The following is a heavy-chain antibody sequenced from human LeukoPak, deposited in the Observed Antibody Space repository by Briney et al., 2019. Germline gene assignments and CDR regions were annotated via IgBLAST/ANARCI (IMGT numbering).Heavy chain of an antibody. Sequence: GGSLRLSCAASGLTFTRYAMSWVRQAPGKGLERVSAISGSGGGTYYADSVKGRFTISRDNSKNTLYLQMNSLRAEDTAVYYCAKIPGDIVVVPAAIGGYYYYMDVWGKGTTVTVSS. V-gene: IGHV3-23*01. J-gene: IGHJ6*03. CDR1: GLTFTRYA. CDR3: AKIPGDIVVVPAAIGGYYYYMDV. D-gene: IGHD2-2*01. CDR2: ISGSGGGT.